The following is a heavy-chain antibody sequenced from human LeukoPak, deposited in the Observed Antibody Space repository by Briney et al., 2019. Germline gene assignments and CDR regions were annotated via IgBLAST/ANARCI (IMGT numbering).Heavy chain of an antibody. CDR3: ARIPTWLRSHSALDY. D-gene: IGHD5-12*01. CDR1: GGSFSGYY. V-gene: IGHV4-34*01. Sequence: SETLSLTCAVYGGSFSGYYWSWIRQPPGKGLEWIGEINHSGSTNYNPSLKSRVTISVDTSKNQFSLKLSSVTAADTAVYYCARIPTWLRSHSALDYWGQGTLLTVSS. CDR2: INHSGST. J-gene: IGHJ4*02.